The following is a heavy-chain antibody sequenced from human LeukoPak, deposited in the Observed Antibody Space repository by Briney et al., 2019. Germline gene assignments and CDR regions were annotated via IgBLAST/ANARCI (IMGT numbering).Heavy chain of an antibody. J-gene: IGHJ4*02. Sequence: PGGSLRLSCVASGFTLSAYGMHWVRQAPGKGLEWLAVIWYDGNTKYYADSVKGRFTISRDTSENTLYLQMNSLRAADTAVYYCAREGVVGAYGHFDYWGQGTLVTVSS. V-gene: IGHV3-33*01. CDR3: AREGVVGAYGHFDY. D-gene: IGHD2-15*01. CDR1: GFTLSAYG. CDR2: IWYDGNTK.